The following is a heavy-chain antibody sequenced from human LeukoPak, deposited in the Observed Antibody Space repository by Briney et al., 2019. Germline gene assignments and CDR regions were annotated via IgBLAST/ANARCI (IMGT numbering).Heavy chain of an antibody. J-gene: IGHJ3*02. CDR2: ISRSGSAR. Sequence: TGGSLRLSCAISGFTFSACELTWVRQAPGKGLEWVSYISRSGSARYYADSVKGRFTISRDNAKNSLSLQMNSLRADDAAVYYCARASSKQLAGYLPDGFDIWGQGTMVTVSS. CDR3: ARASSKQLAGYLPDGFDI. V-gene: IGHV3-48*03. D-gene: IGHD3-9*01. CDR1: GFTFSACE.